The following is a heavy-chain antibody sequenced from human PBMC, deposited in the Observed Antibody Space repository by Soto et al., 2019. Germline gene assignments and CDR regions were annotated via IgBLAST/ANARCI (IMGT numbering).Heavy chain of an antibody. D-gene: IGHD3-22*01. CDR1: GGSISSSSYY. V-gene: IGHV4-39*01. J-gene: IGHJ6*02. Sequence: QLQLQESGPGLVKPSETLSLTCTVSGGSISSSSYYWGWIRQPPGKGLEWIGSIYYSGSTYYNPSLKSRVTISVDTSKNQFSLKLSSVTAADTAVYYCERLNYYDSSGYYYYYYGMDVWGQGTTVTVSS. CDR3: ERLNYYDSSGYYYYYYGMDV. CDR2: IYYSGST.